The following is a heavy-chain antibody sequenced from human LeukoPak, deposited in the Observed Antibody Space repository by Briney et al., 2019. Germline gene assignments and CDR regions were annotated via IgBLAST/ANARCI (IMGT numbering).Heavy chain of an antibody. V-gene: IGHV3-23*01. D-gene: IGHD7-27*01. CDR2: VSPPGGGT. J-gene: IGHJ4*02. CDR1: GSTFSNHG. Sequence: PGGTLRLSCAASGSTFSNHGMNWVRQAPGKGLEWLSGVSPPGGGTYYADSVKGRFTISRDDSKNTLSLQMNSLRVEDTAVYYCARDLAWGAFDYWGQGTLVTVSS. CDR3: ARDLAWGAFDY.